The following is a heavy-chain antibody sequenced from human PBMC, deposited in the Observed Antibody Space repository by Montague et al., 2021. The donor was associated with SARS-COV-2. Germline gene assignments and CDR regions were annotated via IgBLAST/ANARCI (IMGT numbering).Heavy chain of an antibody. CDR3: AREQPLYDAFDI. CDR1: GFTFSRYA. V-gene: IGHV3-30-3*01. CDR2: ISYDGSNK. Sequence: SLRLSCAASGFTFSRYAMHWFRQAPGKGLEWVAVISYDGSNKYYADSVKGRFTISRDNSKNTLYLQMNSLRAEDTAVYYCAREQPLYDAFDIWGQGTMVTVSS. J-gene: IGHJ3*02. D-gene: IGHD6-13*01.